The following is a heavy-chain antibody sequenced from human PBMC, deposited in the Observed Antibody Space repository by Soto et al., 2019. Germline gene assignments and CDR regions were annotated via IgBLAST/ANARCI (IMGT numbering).Heavy chain of an antibody. CDR1: GNRFTNYC. J-gene: IGHJ5*02. D-gene: IGHD3-3*01. CDR2: IYPRDSDT. Sequence: ESLKVSFKGSGNRFTNYCIALVRQMPGKGLEWMGVIYPRDSDTKYSPSFQGQVTISADKSISTAYLQWSSLKASDTAMYYCARQATYDFWSGYYVDPWGQGTLVTVSS. V-gene: IGHV5-51*01. CDR3: ARQATYDFWSGYYVDP.